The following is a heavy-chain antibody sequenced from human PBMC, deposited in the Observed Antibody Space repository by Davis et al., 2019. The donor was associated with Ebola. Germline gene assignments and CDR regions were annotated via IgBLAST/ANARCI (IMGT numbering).Heavy chain of an antibody. CDR2: ISSSCSII. Sequence: GESLKISCAASGFTFSSYEMKWGRQAPGKGLGWVSYISSSCSIIDYADSVKGRFTMSRDNAKNSLYLQMNSLRAEDTAIYYCARGYSRAVDYWGQGTLVTVSS. J-gene: IGHJ4*02. CDR3: ARGYSRAVDY. V-gene: IGHV3-48*03. CDR1: GFTFSSYE. D-gene: IGHD6-13*01.